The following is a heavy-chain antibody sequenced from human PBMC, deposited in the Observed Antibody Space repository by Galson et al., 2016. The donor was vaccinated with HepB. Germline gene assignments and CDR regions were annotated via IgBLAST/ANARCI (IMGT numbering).Heavy chain of an antibody. CDR1: GFTFSSYG. J-gene: IGHJ4*02. V-gene: IGHV3-30*02. CDR2: IWYDGSNK. CDR3: AKGRWDFDS. D-gene: IGHD5-24*01. Sequence: SLRLSCAASGFTFSSYGMHWVRQAPGKGLEWVACIWYDGSNKYYANSVKGRFTISRDNSKNTLYLQMHSLRGEDTAVYYCAKGRWDFDSWGQGTLVTVSS.